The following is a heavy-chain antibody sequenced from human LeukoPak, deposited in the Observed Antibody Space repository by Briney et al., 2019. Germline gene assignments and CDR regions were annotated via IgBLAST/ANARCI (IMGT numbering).Heavy chain of an antibody. D-gene: IGHD2-15*01. CDR1: GFTFSGSA. J-gene: IGHJ6*03. CDR2: IRSKANSYAT. CDR3: TSQGYCSGGSCYGGGYYYYYYMDV. Sequence: QPGGSLRLSCAASGFTFSGSAMHWVRQASGKGLEWVGRIRSKANSYATAYAASVKGRFTISRDDSKNTAYLQMNSLKTEDTAVYYCTSQGYCSGGSCYGGGYYYYYYMDVWGKGTTVTVSS. V-gene: IGHV3-73*01.